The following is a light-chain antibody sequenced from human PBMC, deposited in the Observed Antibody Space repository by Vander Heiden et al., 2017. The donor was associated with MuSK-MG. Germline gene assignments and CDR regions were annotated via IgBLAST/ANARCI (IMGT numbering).Light chain of an antibody. CDR3: QAWDSSPVV. V-gene: IGLV3-1*01. J-gene: IGLJ2*01. CDR2: QDS. Sequence: SYELTQPPSGSVPPGQTASITCSGDKLGDQYACWYPQTPGQSPVLFIYQDSKRPSGIPGRFSGSNSATTATLTISGTQAMDEDDYYCQAWDSSPVVFGGGTKLTVL. CDR1: KLGDQY.